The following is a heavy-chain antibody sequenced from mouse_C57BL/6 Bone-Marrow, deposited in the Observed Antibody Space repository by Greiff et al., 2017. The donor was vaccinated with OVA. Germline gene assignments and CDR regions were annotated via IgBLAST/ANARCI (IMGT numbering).Heavy chain of an antibody. Sequence: QVHVKQPGAELVKPGASVKMSCKASGYTFTSYWITWVKQRPGQGLEWIGDIYPGSGSTNYNEKFKSKATLTVDTSSSTAYMQLSSLTSEDSAVYYCAREVLLLFDYWGQGTTLTVSS. CDR2: IYPGSGST. J-gene: IGHJ2*01. CDR1: GYTFTSYW. CDR3: AREVLLLFDY. D-gene: IGHD1-1*01. V-gene: IGHV1-55*01.